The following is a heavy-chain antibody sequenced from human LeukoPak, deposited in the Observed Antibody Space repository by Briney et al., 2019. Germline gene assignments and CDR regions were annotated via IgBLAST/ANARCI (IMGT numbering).Heavy chain of an antibody. CDR3: ARDIVVPAAKAYYYYMDV. Sequence: GGSLRLSCAASGFTFSSYSMNWVRQAPGKGLEWVSSISSSSSYIYYADSVKGRFTISRDNAKNSLYLQMNSLRAEDTAVYYCARDIVVPAAKAYYYYMDVWGKGTTVTVSS. CDR1: GFTFSSYS. V-gene: IGHV3-21*01. CDR2: ISSSSSYI. J-gene: IGHJ6*03. D-gene: IGHD2-2*01.